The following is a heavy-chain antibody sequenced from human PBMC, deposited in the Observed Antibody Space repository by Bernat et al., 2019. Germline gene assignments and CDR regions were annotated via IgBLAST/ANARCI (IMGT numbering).Heavy chain of an antibody. V-gene: IGHV3-48*01. CDR1: GFTFSSYS. Sequence: EVQLVESGGGLVQPGGSLRLSCAASGFTFSSYSMNWVRQAPGKGLEWVSYISSSSTIYYADSVKGRFTISRDNAKNSLYLQMNSLRAEDTAVYYCARDSPLDYWGQGTLVTVSS. CDR3: ARDSPLDY. J-gene: IGHJ4*02. CDR2: ISSSSTI.